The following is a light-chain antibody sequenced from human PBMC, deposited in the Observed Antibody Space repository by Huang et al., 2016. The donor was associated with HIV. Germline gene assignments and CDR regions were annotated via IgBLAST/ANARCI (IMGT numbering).Light chain of an antibody. J-gene: IGKJ1*01. CDR2: GAS. V-gene: IGKV3-15*01. CDR1: QSVSSN. Sequence: EIVMTQSPATLSVSPGERATLSCRASQSVSSNFAWYQQKPGQAPRLLISGASTRATGIPARVSGSGSGTEFTLTISSLQSEDFAVYYCQQYNNWRTFGQGTKVEIK. CDR3: QQYNNWRT.